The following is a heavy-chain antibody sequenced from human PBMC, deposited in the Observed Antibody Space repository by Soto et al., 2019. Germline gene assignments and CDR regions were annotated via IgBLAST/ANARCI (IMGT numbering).Heavy chain of an antibody. J-gene: IGHJ5*02. CDR2: INPNSGGT. Sequence: ASVKVSCKAFGYTFTGYYMHWVRQAPGQGLEWMGWINPNSGGTNYAQKFQGWVTMTRDTSISTAYMELSRLRSDDTAVYYCARVSLPYSSSSVWFDPWGQGTLVTVSS. V-gene: IGHV1-2*04. CDR1: GYTFTGYY. CDR3: ARVSLPYSSSSVWFDP. D-gene: IGHD6-6*01.